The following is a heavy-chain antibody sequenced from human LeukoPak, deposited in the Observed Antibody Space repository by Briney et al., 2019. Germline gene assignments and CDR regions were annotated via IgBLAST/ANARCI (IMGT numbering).Heavy chain of an antibody. V-gene: IGHV3-30-3*01. D-gene: IGHD3-22*01. Sequence: PGGSLRLSCAASGFTFSSYALYWVRQAPGKGLDWVAVISFDGSNKYYADSVKGRFTISRDNSKKTLHLQMNSLRAEDTAVYYCAREPYDRSGYYFGAFDIWGQGTMVTVSS. CDR1: GFTFSSYA. CDR3: AREPYDRSGYYFGAFDI. CDR2: ISFDGSNK. J-gene: IGHJ3*02.